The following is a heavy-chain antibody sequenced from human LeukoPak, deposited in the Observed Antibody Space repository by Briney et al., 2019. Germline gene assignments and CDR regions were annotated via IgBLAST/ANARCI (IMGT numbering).Heavy chain of an antibody. CDR1: GFTFSDYY. Sequence: GGSLRLSCAASGFTFSDYYMSWIRQAPGKGLEWVATIKHDGSEDYYVDSVKGRFTISRDNAKSSMWLQMSSLRAEDTAVYYCGRDQTPFYWGQGSLVTVSS. D-gene: IGHD2-15*01. CDR2: IKHDGSED. V-gene: IGHV3-7*01. CDR3: GRDQTPFY. J-gene: IGHJ4*02.